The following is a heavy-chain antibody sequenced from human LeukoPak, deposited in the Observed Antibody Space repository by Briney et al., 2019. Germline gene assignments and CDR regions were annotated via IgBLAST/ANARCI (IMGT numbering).Heavy chain of an antibody. Sequence: SETLSLTCTVSGGSISSGSYYWSWIRQPAGKGLEWIGRIYTSGSTNYNPSLKSRVTISVDTSKNQFSLKLSSVTAADTAVYYRARYSSGWYGGGYYYYGMDVWGQGTTVTVSS. CDR2: IYTSGST. D-gene: IGHD6-19*01. V-gene: IGHV4-61*02. J-gene: IGHJ6*02. CDR1: GGSISSGSYY. CDR3: ARYSSGWYGGGYYYYGMDV.